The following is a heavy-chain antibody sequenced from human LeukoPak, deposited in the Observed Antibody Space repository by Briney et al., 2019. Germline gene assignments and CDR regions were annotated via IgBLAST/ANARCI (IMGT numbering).Heavy chain of an antibody. CDR2: IIPILGIA. CDR3: ARGYSSSWYYLDY. J-gene: IGHJ4*02. V-gene: IGHV1-69*04. D-gene: IGHD6-13*01. CDR1: GGTFSSYA. Sequence: SVKVSCKASGGTFSSYAISWVRQAPGQGLEWMGRIIPILGIANYAQKFQGRVTITADKSTSTAYMELSSLRSEDTAVYYCARGYSSSWYYLDYWGQGTLVTVSS.